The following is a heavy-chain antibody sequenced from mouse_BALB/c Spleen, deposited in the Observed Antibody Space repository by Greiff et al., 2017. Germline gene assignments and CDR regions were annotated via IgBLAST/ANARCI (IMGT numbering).Heavy chain of an antibody. D-gene: IGHD1-1*01. V-gene: IGHV14-3*02. CDR1: GFNIKDTY. J-gene: IGHJ4*01. CDR2: IDPANGNT. Sequence: VQLKESGAELVKPGASVKLSCTASGFNIKDTYMHWVKQRPEQGLEWIGRIDPANGNTKYDPKFQGKATIPADTSSNTAYLQLSSLTSEDTAVYYSAPYYCGCSYGLDYWGQGTSVTVSA. CDR3: APYYCGCSYGLDY.